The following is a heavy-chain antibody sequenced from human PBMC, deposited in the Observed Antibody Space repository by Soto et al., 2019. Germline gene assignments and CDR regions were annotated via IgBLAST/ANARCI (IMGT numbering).Heavy chain of an antibody. V-gene: IGHV3-30-3*01. CDR1: GFTFSSYA. D-gene: IGHD6-13*01. CDR3: ARASPSIASAGTGYFQH. CDR2: ISYDGSNK. Sequence: QVQLVESGGGVVQPGRSLRLSCAASGFTFSSYAMHWVRQAPGKGLEWVAVISYDGSNKYYADSVKGRFTISRDNSKNTLSLQMNSLRAEDTAVYYCARASPSIASAGTGYFQHWGQGTLVTVSS. J-gene: IGHJ1*01.